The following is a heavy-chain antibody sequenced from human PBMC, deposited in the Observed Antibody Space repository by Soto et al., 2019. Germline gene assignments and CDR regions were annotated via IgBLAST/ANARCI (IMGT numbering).Heavy chain of an antibody. CDR1: GFTFSSYA. J-gene: IGHJ4*02. CDR2: ISGSGGST. D-gene: IGHD3-22*01. CDR3: AKDLGYYYDSSGYYWDY. Sequence: EVQLLESGGGLVQPGGSVRLSCAASGFTFSSYAMSWVRQAPGKGLEWVSAISGSGGSTYYADSVKGRFTISRDNSKNTLYLQMNSLRAEDTAVYYCAKDLGYYYDSSGYYWDYWGQGTLVTVSS. V-gene: IGHV3-23*01.